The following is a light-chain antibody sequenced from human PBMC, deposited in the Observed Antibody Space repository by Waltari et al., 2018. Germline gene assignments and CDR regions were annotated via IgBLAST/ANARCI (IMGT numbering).Light chain of an antibody. Sequence: QSLLTPPASVSGPPGQSHTLSFTGTSSDIRTYNFVSWFHQLPGQAPRLLISEATRRPSGVSYRCSGSKSGNTASLSISDLQAEDEADYDCCSDVGGSRVLFGGGTKLTV. CDR3: CSDVGGSRVL. CDR2: EAT. V-gene: IGLV2-23*01. J-gene: IGLJ2*01. CDR1: SSDIRTYNF.